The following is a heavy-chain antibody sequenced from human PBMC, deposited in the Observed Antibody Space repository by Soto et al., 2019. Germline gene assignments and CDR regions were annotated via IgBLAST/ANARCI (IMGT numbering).Heavy chain of an antibody. V-gene: IGHV4-59*01. CDR3: ARGQWLDWFDP. J-gene: IGHJ5*02. Sequence: SETLSLTCTVSGGSISSYYWSWIRQPPGKGLEWIGYIYYSGSTNYNPSLKSRVTISVDTSKNQFSLKLSSVTAADTAVYYCARGQWLDWFDPWGQGTLVTVSS. D-gene: IGHD6-19*01. CDR2: IYYSGST. CDR1: GGSISSYY.